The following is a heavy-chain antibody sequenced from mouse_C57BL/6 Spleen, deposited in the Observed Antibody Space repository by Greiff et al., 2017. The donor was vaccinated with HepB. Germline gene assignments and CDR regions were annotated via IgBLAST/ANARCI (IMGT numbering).Heavy chain of an antibody. D-gene: IGHD2-3*01. J-gene: IGHJ1*03. CDR3: ARGGWLRYFDV. Sequence: VQLQQPGAELVMPGASVKLSCKASGYTFTSYWMHWVKQRPGQGLEWIGEIDPSDSYTNYNQKFKGKSTLTVDKSSSTAYMQLSSLTSEDSAVYYCARGGWLRYFDVWGTGTTVTVSS. CDR2: IDPSDSYT. CDR1: GYTFTSYW. V-gene: IGHV1-69*01.